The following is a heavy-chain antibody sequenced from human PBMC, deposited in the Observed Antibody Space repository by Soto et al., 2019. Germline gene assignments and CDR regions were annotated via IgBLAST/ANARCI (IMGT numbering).Heavy chain of an antibody. J-gene: IGHJ4*01. CDR3: ARHSNRNYGLYYFDF. CDR2: IYYSGST. CDR1: GGSVSSYY. D-gene: IGHD4-4*01. V-gene: IGHV4-59*08. Sequence: SETLSLTCTVSGGSVSSYYWGWIRQPPGKALEWIGYIYYSGSTKYNPSLKSRVTMSVDTSNNQFSLSVSSVTAADTAVYYCARHSNRNYGLYYFDFWGLGAXVTVSS.